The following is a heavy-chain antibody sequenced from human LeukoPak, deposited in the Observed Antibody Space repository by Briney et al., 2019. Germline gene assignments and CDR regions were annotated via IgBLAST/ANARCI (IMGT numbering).Heavy chain of an antibody. D-gene: IGHD1-26*01. CDR3: ARVTIVGATKGDLDY. J-gene: IGHJ4*02. CDR2: ISAYNGNT. V-gene: IGHV1-18*01. CDR1: GYTFTSYG. Sequence: ASVKVSCKASGYTFTSYGISWVRQAPGQGLEWMGWISAYNGNTNYAQKLQGRVTITRDTSASTAYMELSSLRSEDTAVYYCARVTIVGATKGDLDYWGQGTLVTVSS.